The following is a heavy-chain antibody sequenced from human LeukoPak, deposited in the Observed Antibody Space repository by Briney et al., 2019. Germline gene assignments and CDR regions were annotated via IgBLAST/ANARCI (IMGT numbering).Heavy chain of an antibody. CDR3: ARGNTYDYGEGAPFDI. CDR1: GYTFTSYD. V-gene: IGHV1-8*01. D-gene: IGHD4-17*01. CDR2: MNPNSGNT. Sequence: ASVKVSCKASGYTFTSYDINWVRQATGQGLEWMGWMNPNSGNTGYAQKFQGRVTMTRDTSISTAYMELSSLTSEDTAVYYCARGNTYDYGEGAPFDIWGQGTMVTVSS. J-gene: IGHJ3*02.